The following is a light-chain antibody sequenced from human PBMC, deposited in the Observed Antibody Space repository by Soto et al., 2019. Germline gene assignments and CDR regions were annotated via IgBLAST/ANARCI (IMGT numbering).Light chain of an antibody. Sequence: DIQMTHSPSTLSASVGDRVTITCRASQGIVRWLAWYQQTPGKAPKLLIYDASSLESGVPSRFSGSGAGTEITLTISSLQPDDFATYYCQHYYGFSRTFGQGTKVDIK. CDR2: DAS. J-gene: IGKJ1*01. CDR3: QHYYGFSRT. V-gene: IGKV1-5*01. CDR1: QGIVRW.